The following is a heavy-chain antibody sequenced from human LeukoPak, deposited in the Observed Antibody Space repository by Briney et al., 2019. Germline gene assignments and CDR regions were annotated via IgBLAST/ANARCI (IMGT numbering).Heavy chain of an antibody. CDR3: ARGSSSGWYGPGVFDY. V-gene: IGHV4-59*01. D-gene: IGHD6-19*01. Sequence: SSETLSLTCTVSGGSISSYYWSWIRQPPGKGLEWIGYIYYSGSTNYNPSLKSRVTISVDTSKNQFSLKLSSVTAADTAVYYCARGSSSGWYGPGVFDYWGQGTLVTVSS. CDR2: IYYSGST. J-gene: IGHJ4*02. CDR1: GGSISSYY.